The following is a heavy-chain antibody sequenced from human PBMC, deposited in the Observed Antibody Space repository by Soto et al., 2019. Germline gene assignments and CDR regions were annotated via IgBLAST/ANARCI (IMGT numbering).Heavy chain of an antibody. V-gene: IGHV1-18*01. Sequence: QVQLVQSGAEVKKPGASVKVSCKASGYTFTSYGISWVRQAPGQGLEWMGWISAYNGNTNYAQKLQGRVTMTTDTSTSTAYMELRSLRSDDTAVYYCARDSPGDGSGSSYSYYGMDVWGQGTTVTVSS. CDR3: ARDSPGDGSGSSYSYYGMDV. CDR2: ISAYNGNT. J-gene: IGHJ6*02. D-gene: IGHD3-10*01. CDR1: GYTFTSYG.